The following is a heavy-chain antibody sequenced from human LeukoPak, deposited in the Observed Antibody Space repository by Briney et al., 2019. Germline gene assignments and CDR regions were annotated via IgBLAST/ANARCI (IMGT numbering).Heavy chain of an antibody. V-gene: IGHV3-23*01. CDR3: AKGRGDSYYYYMDV. CDR2: ISGSGGST. CDR1: GFTFSSYA. D-gene: IGHD2-21*02. J-gene: IGHJ6*03. Sequence: GGSLRLSCAASGFTFSSYAMSWVRQAPGKGLEWVSAISGSGGSTYYADSVKGRFTISRDNSKNTLYLQMNSLRAEDTAVYYCAKGRGDSYYYYMDVWDKGTTVTVSS.